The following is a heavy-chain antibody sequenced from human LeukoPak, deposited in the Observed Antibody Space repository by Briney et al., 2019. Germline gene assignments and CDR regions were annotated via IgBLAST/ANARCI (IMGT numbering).Heavy chain of an antibody. Sequence: GGSLRLSCVASGLPIADFAMHWVRQAPGKGLERVSLISGDGVSTFYADSVKGRFSISRDNSKISLSLEMNCLRTEDTAMYYCARESGKFDYWGQGTLVAVSS. CDR1: GLPIADFA. V-gene: IGHV3-43*02. CDR3: ARESGKFDY. J-gene: IGHJ4*02. CDR2: ISGDGVST.